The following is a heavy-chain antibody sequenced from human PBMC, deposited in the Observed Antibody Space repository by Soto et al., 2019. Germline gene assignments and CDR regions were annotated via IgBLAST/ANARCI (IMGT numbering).Heavy chain of an antibody. CDR3: AKDRGYSDY. D-gene: IGHD5-18*01. J-gene: IGHJ4*02. V-gene: IGHV3-30*18. CDR2: ISYDGSNK. Sequence: QVQLVESGGGVVQPGRSLRLSCADSGFTFSSYGMHWVRQAPGKGLEWVAVISYDGSNKYYADSVKGRFTISRDNSKNTLYLQMNSLRAEDTAVYYCAKDRGYSDYWGQGTLVPVSS. CDR1: GFTFSSYG.